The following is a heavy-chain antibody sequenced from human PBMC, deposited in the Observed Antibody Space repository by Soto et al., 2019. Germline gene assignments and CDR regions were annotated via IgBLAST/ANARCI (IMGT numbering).Heavy chain of an antibody. V-gene: IGHV1-3*04. CDR2: INTGNGNT. CDR3: ARAISGYVT. CDR1: GITFSTYP. Sequence: QVQLVQSGAEVKKPGASVKVSCKASGITFSTYPIHWVRQAPGQSLEWMGWINTGNGNTRYSQNFQGRVTLTRDTSASTSYMDLSSLRSEDTSIYYGARAISGYVTWGQGTLVTVSS. J-gene: IGHJ5*02. D-gene: IGHD5-12*01.